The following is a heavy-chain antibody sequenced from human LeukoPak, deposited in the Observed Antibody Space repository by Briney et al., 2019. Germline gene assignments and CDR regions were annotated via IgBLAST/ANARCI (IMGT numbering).Heavy chain of an antibody. J-gene: IGHJ4*02. D-gene: IGHD2-8*02. CDR1: GNSTSSYY. CDR3: ARETTGLARYFDY. CDR2: IYTSGST. V-gene: IGHV4-4*07. Sequence: SETLSLTCTVSGNSTSSYYWSWIRQPAGKGLEWIGRIYTSGSTNYNPSLKSRVTMSVDTSKNQFSLNLSSVTAADTAFYYCARETTGLARYFDYWGQGTLVTVSS.